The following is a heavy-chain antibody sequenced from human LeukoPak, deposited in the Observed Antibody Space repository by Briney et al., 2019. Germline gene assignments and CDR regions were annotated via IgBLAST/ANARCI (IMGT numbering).Heavy chain of an antibody. J-gene: IGHJ4*02. Sequence: ASVKVSCKASGYTFTSYAMHWVRQAPGQRLEWMGWINAGNGNTKYSQKFQGRVTITRDTSASTAYMELSNLRSEDTAVYYCARGGYYCSGGSCDSDYWGQGTLVTVSS. D-gene: IGHD2-15*01. CDR3: ARGGYYCSGGSCDSDY. CDR1: GYTFTSYA. CDR2: INAGNGNT. V-gene: IGHV1-3*01.